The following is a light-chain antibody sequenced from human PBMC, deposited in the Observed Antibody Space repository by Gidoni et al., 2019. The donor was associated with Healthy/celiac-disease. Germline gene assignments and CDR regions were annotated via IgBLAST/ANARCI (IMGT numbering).Light chain of an antibody. V-gene: IGKV3-20*01. J-gene: IGKJ2*01. CDR3: QQYGSSPPYT. Sequence: EIVLTQSPGTLSLSPGERATLSGRASQSVSSSYLAWYQQKPGQAPRLLIYGASSRATGIPDRFSGSGSGTDFTLTISRLEPEDFAVYYCQQYGSSPPYTFXQXTKLEIK. CDR1: QSVSSSY. CDR2: GAS.